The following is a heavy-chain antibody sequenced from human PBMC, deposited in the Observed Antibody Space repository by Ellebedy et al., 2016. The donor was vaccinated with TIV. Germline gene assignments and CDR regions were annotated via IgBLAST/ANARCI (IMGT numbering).Heavy chain of an antibody. J-gene: IGHJ2*01. V-gene: IGHV3-43*02. CDR1: GFTFDDYA. CDR2: ISGDGGST. Sequence: GESLKISCAASGFTFDDYAMHWVRQAPGKGLEWVSLISGDGGSTYYADSVKGRFTISRDNSKNSLYLQMNSLRTEDTALYCCAKDAHQGYWYFDLWGRGTLVTVSS. D-gene: IGHD2-2*01. CDR3: AKDAHQGYWYFDL.